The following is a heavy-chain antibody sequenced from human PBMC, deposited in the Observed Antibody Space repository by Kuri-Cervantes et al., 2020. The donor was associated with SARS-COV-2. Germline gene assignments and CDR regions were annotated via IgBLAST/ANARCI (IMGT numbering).Heavy chain of an antibody. J-gene: IGHJ1*01. CDR2: ISYDGSNK. CDR1: GFTFSSYA. Sequence: GGSLRLSCAASGFTFSSYAMHWVRQAPGKGLEWVAVISYDGSNKYYADFVKGRFTISRDNSKNTLYLQMNSLRAEDTAVYYCARPWNIGGSSGYFQHWGQGTRVTGSS. D-gene: IGHD4-23*01. V-gene: IGHV3-30*01. CDR3: ARPWNIGGSSGYFQH.